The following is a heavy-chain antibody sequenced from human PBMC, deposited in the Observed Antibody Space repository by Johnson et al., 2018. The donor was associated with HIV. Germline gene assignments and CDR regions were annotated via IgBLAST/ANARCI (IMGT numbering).Heavy chain of an antibody. J-gene: IGHJ3*02. CDR3: AKERSGSYSGADAFDI. D-gene: IGHD1-26*01. V-gene: IGHV3-7*01. CDR1: GFTFSSYW. Sequence: VQLVESGGGVVKPGESLRLSCAASGFTFSSYWMGWVRQAPGKGLEWVANIKQDGSEKYYVDSLKGRFTISRDNAKNSLYLQMNSLRAEDTAVYYCAKERSGSYSGADAFDIWGQGTMVTVSS. CDR2: IKQDGSEK.